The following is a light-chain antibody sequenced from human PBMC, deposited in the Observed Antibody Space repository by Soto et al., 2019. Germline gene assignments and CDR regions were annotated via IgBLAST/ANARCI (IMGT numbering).Light chain of an antibody. CDR3: QSYDSSLTTFV. CDR2: GDN. Sequence: HSALTQPPSVSGAPGQRVAISCTGSSSNIGAEYDVHWYQQLPGTAPKRLIYGDNNRPSGVPDRFSGSKSGTSASLAITGLQPEDEADYYCQSYDSSLTTFVFGTGTKVTVL. J-gene: IGLJ1*01. V-gene: IGLV1-40*01. CDR1: SSNIGAEYD.